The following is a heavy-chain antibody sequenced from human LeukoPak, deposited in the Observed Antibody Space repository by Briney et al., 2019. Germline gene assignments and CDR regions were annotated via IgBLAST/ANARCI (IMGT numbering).Heavy chain of an antibody. CDR2: IYYSGST. V-gene: IGHV4-59*01. CDR1: GGSISSYY. CDR3: ARRLGYSSSWYRGDWFDP. Sequence: PSETLSLTCTVSGGSISSYYWSWIRQPPGKGLEWIGYIYYSGSTNYNPSLKSRVTISVDTSKNQFSLKLSSVTAADTAVYYCARRLGYSSSWYRGDWFDPWGQGTLVTVSS. D-gene: IGHD6-13*01. J-gene: IGHJ5*02.